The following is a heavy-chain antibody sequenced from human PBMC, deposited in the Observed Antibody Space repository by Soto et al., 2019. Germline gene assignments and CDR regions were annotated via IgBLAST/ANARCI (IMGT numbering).Heavy chain of an antibody. J-gene: IGHJ6*02. CDR2: IMPIFGTA. CDR1: GGTFSSHT. V-gene: IGHV1-69*13. D-gene: IGHD3-10*01. Sequence: ASVKVSCKASGGTFSSHTISWVRQAPGQGLEWMGGIMPIFGTANHAQKFQGRVTITADESTSTAYMELSSLRSDDTAVYFCAREYGSGRPTYGMDVWGQGTTVTVSS. CDR3: AREYGSGRPTYGMDV.